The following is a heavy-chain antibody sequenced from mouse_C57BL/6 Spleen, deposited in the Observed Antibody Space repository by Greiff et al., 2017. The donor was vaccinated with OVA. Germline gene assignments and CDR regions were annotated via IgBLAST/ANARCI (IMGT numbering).Heavy chain of an antibody. CDR1: GYTFTSYW. CDR3: TSQFAY. J-gene: IGHJ3*01. V-gene: IGHV1-5*01. CDR2: IYPGNSDT. Sequence: DVQLQESGTVLARPGASVKMSCKTSGYTFTSYWMHWVKQRPGQGLEWIGAIYPGNSDTSYNQKFKGKAKLTAVTSASTAYMELSSLTNEDSAVYYCTSQFAYWGQGTLVTVSA.